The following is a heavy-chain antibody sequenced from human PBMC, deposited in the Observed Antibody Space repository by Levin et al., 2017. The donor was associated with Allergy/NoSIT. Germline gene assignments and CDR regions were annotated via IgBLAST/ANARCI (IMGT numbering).Heavy chain of an antibody. CDR1: GFTFSSYA. CDR3: AKRKVSHCGPDYNWFDP. J-gene: IGHJ5*02. CDR2: IDGSGGYT. D-gene: IGHD2-21*01. V-gene: IGHV3-23*01. Sequence: QSGGSLRLSCAASGFTFSSYAINWVRRAPGKGLEWVSCIDGSGGYTYYGDSVEGQFTVSRDNSKNTVFLQMNSLRAEDTAIYYCAKRKVSHCGPDYNWFDPWGQGTLVTVSS.